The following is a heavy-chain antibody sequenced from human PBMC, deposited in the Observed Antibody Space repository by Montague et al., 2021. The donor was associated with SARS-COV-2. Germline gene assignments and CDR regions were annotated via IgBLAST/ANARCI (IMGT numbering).Heavy chain of an antibody. CDR1: GDSICTSTFY. V-gene: IGHV4-39*01. J-gene: IGHJ5*02. Sequence: SETLSLTCSVSGDSICTSTFYWGWIRQPPGKELEWIGTISYTGRTFYNPSLRSRLTISVDPSENQFSLKLNSVTAADTAVYYCTRLELLVAGGIGCFDPWGQGTLVTVSS. CDR2: ISYTGRT. CDR3: TRLELLVAGGIGCFDP. D-gene: IGHD1-1*01.